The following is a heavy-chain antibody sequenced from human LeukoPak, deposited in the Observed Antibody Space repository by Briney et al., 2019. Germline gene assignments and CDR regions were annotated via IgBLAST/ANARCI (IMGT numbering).Heavy chain of an antibody. CDR1: GYTFTSYG. D-gene: IGHD2-2*01. Sequence: GASVKVSCKASGYTFTSYGISWVRQAPGQGLEWMGWINPNSGGTNYAQKFQGRVTMTRDTSISTAYMELSRLRSDDTAVYYCARDMVPATVPAAYDAFDIWGQGTMVTVSS. CDR2: INPNSGGT. J-gene: IGHJ3*02. CDR3: ARDMVPATVPAAYDAFDI. V-gene: IGHV1-2*02.